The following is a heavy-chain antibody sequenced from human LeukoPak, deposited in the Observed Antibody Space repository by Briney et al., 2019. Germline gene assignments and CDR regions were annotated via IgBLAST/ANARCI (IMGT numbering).Heavy chain of an antibody. J-gene: IGHJ5*02. V-gene: IGHV4-39*01. CDR3: ARRGASSNWFDP. CDR2: IYNSGNT. D-gene: IGHD1-26*01. Sequence: SETLSLTCTVSGGFISSSTYYWGWIRQPPGKGLEWIGNIYNSGNTYYSPSLKSRVTISVDPSKNQFSLKLTSVTAADTAVYYCARRGASSNWFDPWGQGTLVTVSS. CDR1: GGFISSSTYY.